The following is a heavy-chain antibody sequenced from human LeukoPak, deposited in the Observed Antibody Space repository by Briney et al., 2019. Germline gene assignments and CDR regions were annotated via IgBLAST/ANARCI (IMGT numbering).Heavy chain of an antibody. V-gene: IGHV1-18*01. CDR2: ISADNGNT. Sequence: ASVKVSCKASGYTFTTYGISWVRQAPGQGLEWMGWISADNGNTNYAQNLQGRVTMTRDTSISTAYMELSRLRSDDTAVYYCARTSAYYYDSSGPFDPWGQGTLVTASS. D-gene: IGHD3-22*01. J-gene: IGHJ5*02. CDR3: ARTSAYYYDSSGPFDP. CDR1: GYTFTTYG.